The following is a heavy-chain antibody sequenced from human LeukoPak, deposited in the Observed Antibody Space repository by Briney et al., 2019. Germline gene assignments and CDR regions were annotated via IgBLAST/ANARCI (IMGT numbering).Heavy chain of an antibody. V-gene: IGHV1-18*01. D-gene: IGHD1-26*01. CDR3: ARVGYTVGATRWFDP. J-gene: IGHJ5*02. CDR1: GYTFTSYG. Sequence: ASVKVSCKASGYTFTSYGISWVRQAPGQGLEWMGWISAYNGNTNYAQKLQGRVTMTTDTSTSTAYMELRSLRSDDTAVYYCARVGYTVGATRWFDPWGQGTLVTVSS. CDR2: ISAYNGNT.